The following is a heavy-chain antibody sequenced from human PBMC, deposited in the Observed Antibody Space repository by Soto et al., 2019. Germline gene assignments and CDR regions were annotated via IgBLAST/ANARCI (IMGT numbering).Heavy chain of an antibody. V-gene: IGHV3-21*01. CDR3: ARESEDLTSNFDY. CDR2: ISSTTNYI. CDR1: GFTFTRYS. J-gene: IGHJ4*02. Sequence: GGSLRLSCAASGFTFTRYSMNWVRQAPGKGLEWVSSISSTTNYIYYADSMKGRFTVSRDNAKNSVYLEMNSLSAEDTALYYCARESEDLTSNFDYWGQGTLGTV.